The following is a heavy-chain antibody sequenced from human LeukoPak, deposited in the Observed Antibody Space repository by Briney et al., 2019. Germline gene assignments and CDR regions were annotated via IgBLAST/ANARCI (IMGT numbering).Heavy chain of an antibody. D-gene: IGHD6-6*01. Sequence: ASVKVSCKASGYTFTGYYMHWVRQAPGQGLEWMGWINPNSGGTNYAQKFQGRVTMTRDTSISTAYMELSRLRSDDTAVYCCARSSLVHRGFDYWGQGTLVTVSS. CDR2: INPNSGGT. CDR3: ARSSLVHRGFDY. J-gene: IGHJ4*02. V-gene: IGHV1-2*02. CDR1: GYTFTGYY.